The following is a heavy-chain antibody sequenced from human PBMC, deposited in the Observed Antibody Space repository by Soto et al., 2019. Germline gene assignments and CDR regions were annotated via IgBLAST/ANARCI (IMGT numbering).Heavy chain of an antibody. D-gene: IGHD3-22*01. CDR3: ARSDYYDSSGYYLSGASFGY. J-gene: IGHJ4*02. CDR1: GDTFTSYY. CDR2: INPSGGST. Sequence: VEVCCKAPGDTFTSYYMHWVRQAPGQGLEWMGIINPSGGSTSYAQKFQGRVTMTRDTSTSTVYMELSSLRSEDTAVYYCARSDYYDSSGYYLSGASFGYWGQGTLVTVS. V-gene: IGHV1-46*01.